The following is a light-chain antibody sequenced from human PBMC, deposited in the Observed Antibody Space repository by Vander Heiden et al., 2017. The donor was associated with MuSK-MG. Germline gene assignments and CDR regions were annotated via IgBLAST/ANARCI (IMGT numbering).Light chain of an antibody. CDR1: SSNIGAGSD. Sequence: QSVLTQPPSVSGAPGQRVPISCTGSSSNIGAGSDVHWYQQLPGTAPKLLIYGNSNRPSGVPDRFSGSKSGTSASLAITGLQAEDEADYYCQSYDSSLSLYVFGSGTKVTVL. J-gene: IGLJ1*01. V-gene: IGLV1-40*01. CDR3: QSYDSSLSLYV. CDR2: GNS.